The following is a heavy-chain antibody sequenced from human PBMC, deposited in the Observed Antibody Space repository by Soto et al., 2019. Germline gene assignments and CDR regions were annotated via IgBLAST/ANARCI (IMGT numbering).Heavy chain of an antibody. CDR1: GFTFSNYA. V-gene: IGHV3-23*01. D-gene: IGHD3-22*01. CDR2: LSGGGGTT. CDR3: AKRSLTYYYDCSGNDYGY. J-gene: IGHJ4*02. Sequence: EVQLLESGGGLVQPGGSLRLSCATSGFTFSNYAMSWVSQAPGKGLEWVSALSGGGGTTYYADSVKGRFTVSRDNSTNTLYLQINRLRVEDTGVDYCAKRSLTYYYDCSGNDYGYWGQGTLVAVYS.